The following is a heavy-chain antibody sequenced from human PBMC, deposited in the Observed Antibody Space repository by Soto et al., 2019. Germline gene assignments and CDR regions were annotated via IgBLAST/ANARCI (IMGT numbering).Heavy chain of an antibody. D-gene: IGHD3-22*01. CDR1: GGTFSSYA. Sequence: AASVKVSCKASGGTFSSYAISWVRQAPGQGLEWMGGIIPIFGTANYAQKFQGRVTITADESTSTAYMELSSLRSEDTAVYYCASNLYYYDSSGPDWSNAFDIWGQGTMVTVSS. CDR2: IIPIFGTA. CDR3: ASNLYYYDSSGPDWSNAFDI. J-gene: IGHJ3*02. V-gene: IGHV1-69*13.